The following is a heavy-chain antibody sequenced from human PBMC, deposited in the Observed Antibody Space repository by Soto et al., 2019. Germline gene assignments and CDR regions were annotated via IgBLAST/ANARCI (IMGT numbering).Heavy chain of an antibody. CDR3: AQRTYTKGSFDS. V-gene: IGHV2-5*02. CDR1: GFSLSTSGVG. Sequence: QITLKESGPTLVKPTQTLTLTCTFSGFSLSTSGVGVGWIRQPPGKALEWLALIYWDDDKRYSPSLKSRLTIPKDTSKNPVVLTMTNMDPVDTATYYCAQRTYTKGSFDSWGQGTLVTVSS. D-gene: IGHD2-8*01. J-gene: IGHJ4*02. CDR2: IYWDDDK.